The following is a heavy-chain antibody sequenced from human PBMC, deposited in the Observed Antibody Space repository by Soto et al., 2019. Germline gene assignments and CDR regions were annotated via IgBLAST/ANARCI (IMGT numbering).Heavy chain of an antibody. Sequence: SETLSLTCAVSGGSISSNNWWSWVRQPPGKGLEWIGEIYYGGTTNYNPSLKSGVTISVDKSKNQFSLKLTSVTAADTAVYYCARSTGYGDSYFDYWGQGILVTVSS. CDR3: ARSTGYGDSYFDY. D-gene: IGHD4-17*01. J-gene: IGHJ4*02. V-gene: IGHV4-4*02. CDR2: IYYGGTT. CDR1: GGSISSNNW.